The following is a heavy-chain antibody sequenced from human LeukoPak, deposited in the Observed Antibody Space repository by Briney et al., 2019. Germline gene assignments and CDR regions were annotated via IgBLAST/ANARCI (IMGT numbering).Heavy chain of an antibody. D-gene: IGHD3-10*01. J-gene: IGHJ4*02. V-gene: IGHV1-46*01. CDR3: ARANGGGLDY. Sequence: ASVKVSCKTSGYTFSTYYMHWVRHAPGQGLEWLGIIHPTDGSTSYTQKIQGRVTMTRDTATGTVYLELSSLRSEDTAVYWCARANGGGLDYWGQGTLITVSS. CDR1: GYTFSTYY. CDR2: IHPTDGST.